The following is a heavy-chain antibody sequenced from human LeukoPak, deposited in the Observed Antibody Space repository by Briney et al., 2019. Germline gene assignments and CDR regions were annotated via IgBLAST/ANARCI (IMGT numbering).Heavy chain of an antibody. CDR3: AKDRYSGDYYPGLFDY. J-gene: IGHJ4*02. D-gene: IGHD1-26*01. CDR1: GFTVSSNY. V-gene: IGHV3-23*01. CDR2: ISDSGGAT. Sequence: GGSLRLSCAASGFTVSSNYMTWVRQAPGKGLEWVSTISDSGGATYYADSVKGRFTISRDNSKNTLYLQMNTLRAENSAVYYCAKDRYSGDYYPGLFDYWGQGTLVTVSS.